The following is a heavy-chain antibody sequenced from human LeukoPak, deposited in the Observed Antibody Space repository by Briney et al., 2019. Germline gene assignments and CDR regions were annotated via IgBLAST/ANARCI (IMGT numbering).Heavy chain of an antibody. Sequence: GGSLRLSCVPSGFTFDDYAMHWVRLAPGKGLEWVPSISSSSNYIYYADSVKGRFTISRDNAKNSLHLQINSLRAEDTAAYYCAKSGQRRCSGGSCYPYYFDYWGQGTLVTVSS. J-gene: IGHJ4*02. CDR3: AKSGQRRCSGGSCYPYYFDY. D-gene: IGHD2-15*01. CDR2: ISSSSNYI. V-gene: IGHV3-21*01. CDR1: GFTFDDYA.